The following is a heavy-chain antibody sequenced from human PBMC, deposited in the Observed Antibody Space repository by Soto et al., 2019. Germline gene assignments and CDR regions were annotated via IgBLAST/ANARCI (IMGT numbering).Heavy chain of an antibody. CDR3: ARVNSGYEFFDY. CDR2: IYHSGSS. J-gene: IGHJ4*02. V-gene: IGHV4-4*02. Sequence: SETLSLTCAVSGGSISSSNCWSWVRQPPGKGLEWIGEIYHSGSSNYNPSLKSRVTISVDKSKNQFSLKLSSVTAADTAVYYCARVNSGYEFFDYWGQGTLVTVSS. CDR1: GGSISSSNC. D-gene: IGHD5-12*01.